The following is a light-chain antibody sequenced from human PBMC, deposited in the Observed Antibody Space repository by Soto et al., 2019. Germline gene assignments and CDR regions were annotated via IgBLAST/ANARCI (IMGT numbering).Light chain of an antibody. CDR3: TSYTSISTFV. V-gene: IGLV2-14*01. Sequence: QSALTQPASVSGSPGQSITISCTATSSDVGDFNHVSWYQQHPGNAPKLMIYEVGNRPSGVSNRFSGSKSGNTASLTISGLQSEDEADYYCTSYTSISTFVFGTGTKLTVL. CDR1: SSDVGDFNH. J-gene: IGLJ1*01. CDR2: EVG.